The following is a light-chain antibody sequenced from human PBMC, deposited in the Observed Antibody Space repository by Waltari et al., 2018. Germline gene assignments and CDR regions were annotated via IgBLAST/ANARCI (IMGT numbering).Light chain of an antibody. CDR2: EDN. CDR1: SGSIASNY. Sequence: NFMLTQPHSVSESPGKTVTISCTRSSGSIASNYVQWYQQRPGRSPTTLIYEDNQRPSVVPDRFAGSIDSSSNSSSLTISGLKTEDESDYYCQSYDSSTVVFGGGTKLTGL. V-gene: IGLV6-57*01. CDR3: QSYDSSTVV. J-gene: IGLJ2*01.